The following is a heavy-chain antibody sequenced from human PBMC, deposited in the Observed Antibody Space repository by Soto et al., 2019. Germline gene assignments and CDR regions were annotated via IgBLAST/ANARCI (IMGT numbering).Heavy chain of an antibody. CDR2: IIPIFNST. Sequence: QVQLVQSGAEVKTPGSSLKVPCKVSGSRFSNYVISWVRQAPGHGLEWLGRIIPIFNSTKYAQNFQGRVTTTADKSTSTASLELSSLRSDDTAVYYCAREGRGKKAGYNGLVSLGYWGQGTLVTVSS. CDR1: GSRFSNYV. D-gene: IGHD2-2*02. V-gene: IGHV1-69*06. J-gene: IGHJ4*02. CDR3: AREGRGKKAGYNGLVSLGY.